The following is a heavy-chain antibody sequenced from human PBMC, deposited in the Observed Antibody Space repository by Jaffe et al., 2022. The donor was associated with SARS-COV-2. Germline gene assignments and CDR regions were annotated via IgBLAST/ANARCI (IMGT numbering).Heavy chain of an antibody. CDR1: GGSISSDY. D-gene: IGHD1-20*01. Sequence: QVQLQESGPGLVKSSETLSLTCTVSGGSISSDYWSWIRQPPGKGLEWIAYIYHPGSTTYNPSLESRVTLSIDTSRNHFSLKLTSVTAADTAVYYCARLSFPIIGTTGWFDPWGQGTLVTVSS. CDR3: ARLSFPIIGTTGWFDP. CDR2: IYHPGST. V-gene: IGHV4-59*01. J-gene: IGHJ5*02.